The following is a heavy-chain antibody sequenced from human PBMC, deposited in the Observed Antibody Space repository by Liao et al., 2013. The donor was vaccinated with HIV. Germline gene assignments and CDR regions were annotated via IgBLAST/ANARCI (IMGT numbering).Heavy chain of an antibody. CDR3: ARVRGWIPAAGVIDY. Sequence: QVQLQESGPGLVKPSETLSLTCAVYGGSFSGYYWSWIRQPPEKGLEWFGEINHSGSTNYNPSLKSRVTISVDTSKNQFSLKLSSVTAADTAVYYCARVRGWIPAAGVIDYWGQGTLVTVSS. CDR1: GGSFSGYY. D-gene: IGHD6-13*01. CDR2: INHSGST. J-gene: IGHJ4*02. V-gene: IGHV4-34*10.